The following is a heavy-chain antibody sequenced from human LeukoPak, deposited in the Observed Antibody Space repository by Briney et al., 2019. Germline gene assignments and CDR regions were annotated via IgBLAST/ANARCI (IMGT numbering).Heavy chain of an antibody. J-gene: IGHJ5*02. Sequence: SGTLSLTCAVSGGSISRYYWSWIRQPAGRGLEWIGHIYTSGSTNYNPSLQSRVTMSIDMSENQFSLRLNSVTAADTAIYYCARVRYQGFDPWGQGTLVTVSS. CDR2: IYTSGST. CDR1: GGSISRYY. D-gene: IGHD2-2*01. CDR3: ARVRYQGFDP. V-gene: IGHV4-4*07.